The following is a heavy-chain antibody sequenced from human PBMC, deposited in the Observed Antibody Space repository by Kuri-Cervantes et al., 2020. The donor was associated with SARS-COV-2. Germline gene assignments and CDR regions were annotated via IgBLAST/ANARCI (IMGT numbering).Heavy chain of an antibody. CDR1: AYSSIDYNNYY. CDR3: ARGMVRGIIQYYYYAMDV. V-gene: IGHV1-2*04. Sequence: AAVKDSCNASAYSSIDYNNYYLYWVRQAPGQGLEWMGWINPNSGGTNYAQNFQGWVTMTRDTSISTAYMELSRLRSDDTAVYYCARGMVRGIIQYYYYAMDVWGQGTTVTVSS. J-gene: IGHJ6*02. D-gene: IGHD3-10*01. CDR2: INPNSGGT.